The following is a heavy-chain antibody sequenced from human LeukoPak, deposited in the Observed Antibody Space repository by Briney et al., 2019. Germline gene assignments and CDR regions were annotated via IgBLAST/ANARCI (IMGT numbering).Heavy chain of an antibody. CDR3: AREGCSGGSCYFDY. D-gene: IGHD2-15*01. J-gene: IGHJ4*02. CDR1: GGSISSGGYS. CDR2: IYHSGST. Sequence: SGTLSLTCAVSGGSISSGGYSWSWIRQPPGKGLEWIGYIYHSGSTYYNPSLKSRVTISIDRSKNQFSLKLSSVTAADTAVYYCAREGCSGGSCYFDYWGQGTLVPVSS. V-gene: IGHV4-30-2*01.